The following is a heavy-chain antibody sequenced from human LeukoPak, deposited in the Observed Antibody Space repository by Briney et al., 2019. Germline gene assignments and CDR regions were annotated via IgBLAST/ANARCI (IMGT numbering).Heavy chain of an antibody. CDR3: ARVSRYCSSTSCYALEAFDI. V-gene: IGHV4-59*01. J-gene: IGHJ3*02. Sequence: SETLSLTCTVSGSSISSYYWSWIRQPPGKGLEWIGYIYYSGSTNYNPSLKSQVTISVDTSKNQFSLKLSSVTAADTAVYYCARVSRYCSSTSCYALEAFDIWGQGTMVTVSS. D-gene: IGHD2-2*01. CDR1: GSSISSYY. CDR2: IYYSGST.